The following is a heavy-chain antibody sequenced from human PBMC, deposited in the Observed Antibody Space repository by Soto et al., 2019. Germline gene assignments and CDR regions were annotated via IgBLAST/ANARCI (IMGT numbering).Heavy chain of an antibody. J-gene: IGHJ6*02. Sequence: EVQLVESGGGLVQPGGSLRLSCAASGFTFSSYWMHWVRQAPGKGLVWVSRINSDGSSTSYADSVKGRFTISRDNAKNTLDLQMTRLCAQDTAGYYCARAWRCTNGVCYPVYYYYGMDVWGQGTTVTVS. CDR3: ARAWRCTNGVCYPVYYYYGMDV. V-gene: IGHV3-74*01. D-gene: IGHD2-8*01. CDR2: INSDGSST. CDR1: GFTFSSYW.